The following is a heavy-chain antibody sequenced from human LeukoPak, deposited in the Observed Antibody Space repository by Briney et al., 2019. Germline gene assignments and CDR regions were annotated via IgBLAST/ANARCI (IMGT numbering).Heavy chain of an antibody. J-gene: IGHJ2*01. CDR2: IYPGDSNT. V-gene: IGHV5-51*01. Sequence: GEPLKISCKGSGYSFASYWIGWVRQMPGKGLEWMGIIYPGDSNTRYSPSFQGQVTISADKSISTAYLHWSSLEASDTAMYYCARQEGRLYYFDVWGRGTLVTVSS. CDR3: ARQEGRLYYFDV. CDR1: GYSFASYW.